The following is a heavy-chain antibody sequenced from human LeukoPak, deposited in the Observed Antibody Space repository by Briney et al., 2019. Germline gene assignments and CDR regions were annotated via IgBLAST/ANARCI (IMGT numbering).Heavy chain of an antibody. V-gene: IGHV4-30-4*01. CDR2: IYYSGST. J-gene: IGHJ4*02. D-gene: IGHD3-10*01. Sequence: SETLSLTCTVSGGSISSGDYYWSWIRQPPGKGLEWIGYIYYSGSTYYNPSLKSRVTISVDTSKNQFSLKLSSVTAADTAVYYCARQGSMVRGVIPFDYWGQGTLVTVSS. CDR3: ARQGSMVRGVIPFDY. CDR1: GGSISSGDYY.